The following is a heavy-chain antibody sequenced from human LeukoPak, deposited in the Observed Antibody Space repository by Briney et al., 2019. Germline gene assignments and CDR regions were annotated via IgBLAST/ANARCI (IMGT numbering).Heavy chain of an antibody. Sequence: GGSLRLSCAASGFTFSSYAMHWVRQAPGKGLEWVAVISYDGSNKYYADSVKGRFTISRDNSKNTLYLQMNSLRAEDTAVYYCAKDDYGDYFDYWGQGTLVTVSS. V-gene: IGHV3-30*04. J-gene: IGHJ4*02. CDR3: AKDDYGDYFDY. CDR2: ISYDGSNK. D-gene: IGHD4-17*01. CDR1: GFTFSSYA.